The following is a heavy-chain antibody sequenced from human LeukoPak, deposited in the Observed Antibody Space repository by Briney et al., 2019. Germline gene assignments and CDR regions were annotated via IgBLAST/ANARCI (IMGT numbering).Heavy chain of an antibody. CDR1: GFTFSNYA. V-gene: IGHV3-64*01. CDR3: ARGYCGSASCYPNDAFDF. Sequence: GGSLRLSCAASGFTFSNYAMHWVRQAPGKGLEYVSAISTNGGSTHYAYSVKGRFTVSRDNSKDIVFLQMGSLRAEDMGVYFCARGYCGSASCYPNDAFDFWGQGSMVTDSS. D-gene: IGHD2-2*01. J-gene: IGHJ3*01. CDR2: ISTNGGST.